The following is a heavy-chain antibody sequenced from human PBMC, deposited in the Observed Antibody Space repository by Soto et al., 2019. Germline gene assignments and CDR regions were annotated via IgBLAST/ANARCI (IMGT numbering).Heavy chain of an antibody. Sequence: ASVKVSCKASGYTFTSYAMHWVRQAPGQRLEWMGWINAGNGNTKYSQKFQGRVTITTDTSTSTAYMELRSLRSDDTAVYYCARSSRMITFGGVYYYYGMDVWGQGTTVTVSS. CDR2: INAGNGNT. J-gene: IGHJ6*02. CDR1: GYTFTSYA. V-gene: IGHV1-3*01. D-gene: IGHD3-16*01. CDR3: ARSSRMITFGGVYYYYGMDV.